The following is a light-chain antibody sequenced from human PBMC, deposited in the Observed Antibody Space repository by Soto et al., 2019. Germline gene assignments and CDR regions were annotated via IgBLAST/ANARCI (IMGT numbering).Light chain of an antibody. V-gene: IGKV1-5*01. CDR3: QQYNSYSPLFT. Sequence: DIQMTQSPSTLSASVGDRVTITCRASPSISSWLAWYQQKPGKAPKLLIYDASSLESGVPSRFSGSGSGTEFTLTISSLQPDDFATYYCQQYNSYSPLFTFGPGTKVDIK. CDR2: DAS. CDR1: PSISSW. J-gene: IGKJ3*01.